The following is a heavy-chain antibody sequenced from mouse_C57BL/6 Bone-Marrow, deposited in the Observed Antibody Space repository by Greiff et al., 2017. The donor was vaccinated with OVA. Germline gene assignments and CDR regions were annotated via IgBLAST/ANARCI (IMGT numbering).Heavy chain of an antibody. CDR2: IDPSDSYT. Sequence: QVQLQQPGAELVMPGASVKLSCKASGYTFTSYWMHWVKQRPGKGLEWIGEIDPSDSYTNYNQKFKGKSTLTVDNSSSTADMQLISLTSEDSAVYYCAREVYYSNYDWYVDVWGTGTTVTVSS. J-gene: IGHJ1*03. V-gene: IGHV1-69*01. CDR1: GYTFTSYW. CDR3: AREVYYSNYDWYVDV. D-gene: IGHD2-5*01.